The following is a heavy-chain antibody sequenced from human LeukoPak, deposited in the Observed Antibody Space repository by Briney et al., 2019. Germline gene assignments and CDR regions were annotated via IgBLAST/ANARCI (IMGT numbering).Heavy chain of an antibody. CDR1: GFTFSSYA. J-gene: IGHJ4*02. V-gene: IGHV3-30*04. Sequence: GGSLRLSCAASGFTFSSYAMHWVRQAPGKGLEWVAIISYDGSNKYYAESVKGRFTISRDNAKNSLYLQMNSVRAEDTAVYYCAREMRVVVTAYLDYWGQGTLVTVSS. CDR2: ISYDGSNK. CDR3: AREMRVVVTAYLDY. D-gene: IGHD2-21*02.